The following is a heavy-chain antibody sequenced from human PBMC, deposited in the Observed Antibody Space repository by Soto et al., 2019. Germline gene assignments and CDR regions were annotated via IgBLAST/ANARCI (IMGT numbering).Heavy chain of an antibody. V-gene: IGHV1-69*01. Sequence: QVQLVQSGADVKKPGSSVKVSCQASGVTFSSETLGWVRQAPGQGLEWVGGIIPLFGTASYAQKFQGRVTITADESTSTVYMELSSLRSDDTAVYYCARDERDSCRGGGCFYFDSWGQGTLVTVSS. CDR3: ARDERDSCRGGGCFYFDS. D-gene: IGHD2-15*01. J-gene: IGHJ4*02. CDR2: IIPLFGTA. CDR1: GVTFSSET.